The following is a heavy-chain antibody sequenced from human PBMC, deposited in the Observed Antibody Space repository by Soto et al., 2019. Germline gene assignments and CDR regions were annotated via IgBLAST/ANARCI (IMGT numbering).Heavy chain of an antibody. J-gene: IGHJ4*02. V-gene: IGHV4-59*01. CDR1: GGSISSYY. Sequence: QVQLQESGPGLVKPSETLSLTCTVSGGSISSYYWSWIRQPPGKGLEWIGYIYYSGSTNYNPSLKSRVTISVDTSKNQCSLKLSSVTAADTAVYYCARSKVVAATSYFDYWGQGTLVTVSS. CDR3: ARSKVVAATSYFDY. CDR2: IYYSGST. D-gene: IGHD2-15*01.